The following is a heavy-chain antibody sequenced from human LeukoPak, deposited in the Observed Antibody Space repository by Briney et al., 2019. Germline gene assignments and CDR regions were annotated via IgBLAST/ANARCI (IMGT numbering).Heavy chain of an antibody. D-gene: IGHD1-14*01. Sequence: ASVKVSCKASGYTFTSYGISWVRQAPGLGLEWMGWISAYNGNTNYAQKLQGRVSMTTDTSTSTAYMELRSLRSDDTAVYYCARGGPDGVGGPNFDYWGQGTLVTVSS. J-gene: IGHJ4*02. V-gene: IGHV1-18*01. CDR2: ISAYNGNT. CDR1: GYTFTSYG. CDR3: ARGGPDGVGGPNFDY.